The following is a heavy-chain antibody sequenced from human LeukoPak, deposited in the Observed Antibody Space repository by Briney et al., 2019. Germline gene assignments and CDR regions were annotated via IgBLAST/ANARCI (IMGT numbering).Heavy chain of an antibody. D-gene: IGHD1-26*01. CDR3: ATTPYSGSYYWFDP. J-gene: IGHJ5*02. CDR1: GYTFTSYY. CDR2: INPNSGGT. V-gene: IGHV1-2*02. Sequence: ASVKVSCKASGYTFTSYYMHWVRQAPGQGLEWMGWINPNSGGTNYAQKFQGRVTMTRDTSISTAYMELSRLRSDDTAVYYCATTPYSGSYYWFDPWGQGTLVTVPS.